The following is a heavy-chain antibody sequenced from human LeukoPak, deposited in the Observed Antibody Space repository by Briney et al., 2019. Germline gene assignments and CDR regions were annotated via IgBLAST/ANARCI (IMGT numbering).Heavy chain of an antibody. Sequence: PGGSLRLSCAASGFTVSSNYMSWVRQAPGKGLEWVSVIYSGGSTYYADSVKGRFTISRDNSKNTLYLQMNSLRAEDTAVYYCAMIAAEGYFDYWGQGTLVTVSS. CDR2: IYSGGST. V-gene: IGHV3-53*01. CDR1: GFTVSSNY. J-gene: IGHJ4*02. CDR3: AMIAAEGYFDY. D-gene: IGHD6-13*01.